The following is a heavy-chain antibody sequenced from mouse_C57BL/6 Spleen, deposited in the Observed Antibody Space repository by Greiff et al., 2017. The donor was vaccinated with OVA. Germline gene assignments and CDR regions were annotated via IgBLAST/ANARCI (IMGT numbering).Heavy chain of an antibody. V-gene: IGHV1-74*01. Sequence: QVQLKQPGAELVKPGASVKVSCKASGYTFNSYWMHWVKQRPGQGLEWIGRIHPSDSDTNYNQKFKGKATLTVDKSSSTDYMQLSSLTSEDSAVYYCAIAPAYAMDYWGQGTSVTVSS. J-gene: IGHJ4*01. CDR3: AIAPAYAMDY. CDR2: IHPSDSDT. CDR1: GYTFNSYW.